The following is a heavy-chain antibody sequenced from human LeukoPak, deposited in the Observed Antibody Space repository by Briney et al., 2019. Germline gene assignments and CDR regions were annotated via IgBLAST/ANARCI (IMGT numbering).Heavy chain of an antibody. D-gene: IGHD3-10*01. V-gene: IGHV1-69*13. CDR1: GGTFSSYA. Sequence: ASVKVSCKASGGTFSSYAISWVRQAPGQGLEWMGGIIPIFGTANYAQKFQGRVTITADESTSTAYMELSSLRSEDTAVYYCARGYYGSGSCLHFDYWGQGTLVTVSS. CDR2: IIPIFGTA. CDR3: ARGYYGSGSCLHFDY. J-gene: IGHJ4*02.